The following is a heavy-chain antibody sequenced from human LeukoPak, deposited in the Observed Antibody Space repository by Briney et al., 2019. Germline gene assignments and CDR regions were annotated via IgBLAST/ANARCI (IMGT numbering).Heavy chain of an antibody. CDR2: ISGSGGST. CDR3: AKNSGSGSYYQYYFDY. D-gene: IGHD3-10*01. Sequence: GGSLRLSCAASGFTFSSYAMSWVRQAPGKGLEWVSAISGSGGSTYYADSVKGRFTIPRDNSKNTLYLQMNSLRAEDTAVYYCAKNSGSGSYYQYYFDYWGQGTLVTVSS. CDR1: GFTFSSYA. J-gene: IGHJ4*02. V-gene: IGHV3-23*01.